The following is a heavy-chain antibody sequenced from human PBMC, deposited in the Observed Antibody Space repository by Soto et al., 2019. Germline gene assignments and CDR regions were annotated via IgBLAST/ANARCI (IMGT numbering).Heavy chain of an antibody. J-gene: IGHJ5*02. Sequence: ASVKVSCKASGGTFSTYTITWVRQAPGQGLEWMGRIIPIIGIINYAQKFQGRVTITADKFTGTAYMELTRLRSDDTAVYYCAGDPDSHYNDSHASSYPWGQGSLVTVSS. D-gene: IGHD3-22*01. CDR2: IIPIIGII. CDR3: AGDPDSHYNDSHASSYP. CDR1: GGTFSTYT. V-gene: IGHV1-69*04.